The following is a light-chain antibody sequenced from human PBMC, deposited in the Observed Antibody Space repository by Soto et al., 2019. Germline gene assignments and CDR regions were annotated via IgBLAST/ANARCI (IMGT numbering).Light chain of an antibody. CDR3: SSYTGSNIV. Sequence: QSVLTQPASVSGSPGQSITISCTRTSSDVGGYNYVSWYQQHPGKAPKFMIYEVSNRPSGVSSRFSGSKSGNTASLTISGLQAEDEADYYCSSYTGSNIVFGGGTKLTVL. J-gene: IGLJ3*02. CDR2: EVS. V-gene: IGLV2-14*01. CDR1: SSDVGGYNY.